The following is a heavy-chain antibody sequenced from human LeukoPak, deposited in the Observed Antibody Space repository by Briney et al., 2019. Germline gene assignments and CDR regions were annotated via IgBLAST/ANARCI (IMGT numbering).Heavy chain of an antibody. V-gene: IGHV3-21*01. Sequence: PGGSLRLSCAASGFTVSSNYMNWVRQAPGKGLEWVSSISSSSNYIYYADSVKGRFTISRDNAKNSLYLQMNSLRAEDTAVYYCASFSSSWCYFDYWGQGTLVTVSS. CDR2: ISSSSNYI. J-gene: IGHJ4*02. CDR3: ASFSSSWCYFDY. D-gene: IGHD6-13*01. CDR1: GFTVSSNY.